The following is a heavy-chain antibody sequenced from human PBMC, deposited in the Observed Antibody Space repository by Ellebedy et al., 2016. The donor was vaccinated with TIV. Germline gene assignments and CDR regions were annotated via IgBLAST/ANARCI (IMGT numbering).Heavy chain of an antibody. CDR3: ARDFNASGSYNIKGPFDY. D-gene: IGHD3-10*01. Sequence: ASVKVSCKASSYTFISYGVSWVRQAPGQGLEWMGWISAYNGDTNTNYAQKFQGRVTMTTGTSTSTAYMELRSLRSDDTAVYYCARDFNASGSYNIKGPFDYWGQGTLVTVSS. CDR1: SYTFISYG. J-gene: IGHJ4*02. V-gene: IGHV1-18*04. CDR2: ISAYNGDTNT.